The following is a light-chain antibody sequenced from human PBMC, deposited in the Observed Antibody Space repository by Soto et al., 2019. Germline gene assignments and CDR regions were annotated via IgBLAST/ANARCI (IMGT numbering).Light chain of an antibody. Sequence: EIVLTQSPGTLSLSPGERATLSCRASQSVSSYLAWYQQKPGQAPRLLIYDASTRATGISARFRGSGSGTDFPLTISSLEPEDFAVYYCQQRSNWPVTFGQGTRVEVK. CDR1: QSVSSY. V-gene: IGKV3-11*01. J-gene: IGKJ1*01. CDR3: QQRSNWPVT. CDR2: DAS.